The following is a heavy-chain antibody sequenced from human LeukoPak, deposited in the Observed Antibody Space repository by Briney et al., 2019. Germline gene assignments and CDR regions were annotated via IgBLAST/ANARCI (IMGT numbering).Heavy chain of an antibody. V-gene: IGHV1-46*01. CDR3: ARDHEEFVSYSSSWYGDFDY. D-gene: IGHD6-13*01. J-gene: IGHJ4*02. CDR1: GYTFTSYY. CDR2: INPSGGST. Sequence: GASVKVSCKASGYTFTSYYMHWVRQAPGQGLEWMGIINPSGGSTSYAQKFQGRVTMTRDTSTSTVYMELSSLRSEDTAVYYCARDHEEFVSYSSSWYGDFDYWGQGTLVTVSP.